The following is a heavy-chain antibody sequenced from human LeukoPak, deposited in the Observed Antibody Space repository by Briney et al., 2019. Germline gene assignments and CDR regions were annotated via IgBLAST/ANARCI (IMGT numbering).Heavy chain of an antibody. CDR1: GGSISSYL. V-gene: IGHV4-59*01. CDR2: IYYSGSA. J-gene: IGHJ5*02. CDR3: ARVGARLTTVTLPQGYWFDP. D-gene: IGHD4-11*01. Sequence: SETLCVTCTVSGGSISSYLWGWIRQPPREGLEWIGYIYYSGSADYNPSLKSRVTISVDRSKSQFSLKLTSVTAADTAVYYCARVGARLTTVTLPQGYWFDPWGQRTLVTVSS.